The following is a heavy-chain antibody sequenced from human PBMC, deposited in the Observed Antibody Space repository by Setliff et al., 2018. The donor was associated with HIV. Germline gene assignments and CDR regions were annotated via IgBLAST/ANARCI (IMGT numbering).Heavy chain of an antibody. CDR1: GFTFSSYW. J-gene: IGHJ3*01. CDR3: SLGYCSGGSCYSDPEVAFDV. V-gene: IGHV3-74*01. CDR2: ISADRSDT. D-gene: IGHD2-15*01. Sequence: GGSLRLSCEASGFTFSSYWIHWVRQAPGKGLVWVSRISADRSDTSYADSVKGRFTISRDNAKNTLYLQMNSLRAEDTALYYCSLGYCSGGSCYSDPEVAFDVWGQGTMVTV.